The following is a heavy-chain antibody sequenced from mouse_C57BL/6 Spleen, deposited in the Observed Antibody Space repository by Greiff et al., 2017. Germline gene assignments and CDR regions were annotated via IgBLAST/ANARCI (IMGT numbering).Heavy chain of an antibody. J-gene: IGHJ2*01. Sequence: EVQLVESGPGLVKPSQSLSLTCSVTVYSITSGYYWNWIRQFPGNKLEWMGYISYDGSNNYNPSLKNRISITRDTSKNQFFLKLNSVTTEDTATYYCARDRGYYYGSLDDWGQGTTLTVSS. V-gene: IGHV3-6*01. D-gene: IGHD1-1*01. CDR1: VYSITSGYY. CDR2: ISYDGSN. CDR3: ARDRGYYYGSLDD.